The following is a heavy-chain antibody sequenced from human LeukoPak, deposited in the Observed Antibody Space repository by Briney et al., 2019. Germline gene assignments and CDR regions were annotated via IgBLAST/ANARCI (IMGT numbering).Heavy chain of an antibody. CDR1: GITFRSYG. D-gene: IGHD2-15*01. V-gene: IGHV3-30*02. CDR3: ATDRATQYFDY. J-gene: IGHJ4*02. CDR2: IWYDGSNK. Sequence: KSGGSLRLSCAASGITFRSYGMHWVRQAPGKGLEWVAFIWYDGSNKYYADSVKGRFTISRDNSRNTLFLQMNSLRAEDTAVYYCATDRATQYFDYWGQGTLVSVSS.